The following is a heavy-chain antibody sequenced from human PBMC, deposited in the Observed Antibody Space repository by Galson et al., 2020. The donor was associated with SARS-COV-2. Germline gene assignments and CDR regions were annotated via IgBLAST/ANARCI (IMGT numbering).Heavy chain of an antibody. V-gene: IGHV1-18*01. Sequence: ASVNVSCKASGYTFTNYGISWVRQAPGQGLEWMGWISAYNGNTNYAQKLKGRVTMTTDTSTSTAYMELRSLRSDATAVYYGARDIDDGDYEDFDYWGQGTLVTVSS. J-gene: IGHJ4*02. D-gene: IGHD4-17*01. CDR1: GYTFTNYG. CDR3: ARDIDDGDYEDFDY. CDR2: ISAYNGNT.